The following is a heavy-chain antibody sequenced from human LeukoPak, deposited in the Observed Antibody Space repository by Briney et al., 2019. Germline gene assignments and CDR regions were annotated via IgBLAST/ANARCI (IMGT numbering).Heavy chain of an antibody. CDR3: AKAGREFPIYFDY. CDR2: ISGSGGST. J-gene: IGHJ4*02. Sequence: PGGSLRLSCAASGFTFSSYAMSWVRQAPGKGLEWVSAISGSGGSTYYADSVKGRFPISRDNSKNTLYLQMNSLRAEDTAVYYCAKAGREFPIYFDYWGQGTLVTVSS. V-gene: IGHV3-23*01. CDR1: GFTFSSYA. D-gene: IGHD3-10*01.